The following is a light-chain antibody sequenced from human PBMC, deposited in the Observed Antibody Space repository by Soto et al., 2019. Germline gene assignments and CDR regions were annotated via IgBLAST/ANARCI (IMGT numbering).Light chain of an antibody. CDR2: GAS. V-gene: IGKV3D-7*01. Sequence: EIVLTQSPGTLSLSPGERVTLSCRASQSISSSSLTWCQQKPGQAPGLLIYGASTRATAIPARFSGSGSGTDFTLTVSSLQPEDFAVYYCQHDYNLLTFGGGTKVDIK. CDR1: QSISSSS. CDR3: QHDYNLLT. J-gene: IGKJ4*01.